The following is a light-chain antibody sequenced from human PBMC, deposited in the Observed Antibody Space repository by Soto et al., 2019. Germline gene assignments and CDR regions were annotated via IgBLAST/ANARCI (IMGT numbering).Light chain of an antibody. CDR2: GAS. V-gene: IGKV3-20*01. CDR1: QSVSNNY. CDR3: QQYGSSGT. J-gene: IGKJ1*01. Sequence: IVLKQSPGTLSLSPGERATLCCRASQSVSNNYLAWYQQKPGQAPRLLIYGASNRATGIPDRFSGSGSGTDFTLTISRLEPEDFAVYYCQQYGSSGTFGQGTKVDIK.